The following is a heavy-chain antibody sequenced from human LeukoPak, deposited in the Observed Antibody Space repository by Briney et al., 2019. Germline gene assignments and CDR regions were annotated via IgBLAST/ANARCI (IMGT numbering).Heavy chain of an antibody. Sequence: SETLSLTCAVYGGSFSGYYWSWIRQPPGKGLGWIGEINHSGSTNYNPSLKSRVTISVDTSKNQFPLKLSSVTAADTAVYYCASRWFGEPSDYWGQGTLVTVSS. CDR3: ASRWFGEPSDY. V-gene: IGHV4-34*01. D-gene: IGHD3-10*01. CDR1: GGSFSGYY. J-gene: IGHJ4*02. CDR2: INHSGST.